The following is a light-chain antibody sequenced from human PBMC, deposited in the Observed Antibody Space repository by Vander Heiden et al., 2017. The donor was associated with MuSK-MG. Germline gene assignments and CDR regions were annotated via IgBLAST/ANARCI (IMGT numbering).Light chain of an antibody. CDR3: QQHNSYPMYT. V-gene: IGKV1-5*01. CDR1: QSISSW. CDR2: DAS. Sequence: DIQMTQSPSTLSASVGDRVTITCRASQSISSWLAWYQQKPGKAPKLLIYDASSLERGVPSRFSGSGCGTEFTLTISSRQPDDFATYYCQQHNSYPMYTFGQGTKLEIK. J-gene: IGKJ2*01.